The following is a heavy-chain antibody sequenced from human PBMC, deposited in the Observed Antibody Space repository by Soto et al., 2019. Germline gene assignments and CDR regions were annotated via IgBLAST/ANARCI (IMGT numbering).Heavy chain of an antibody. J-gene: IGHJ4*02. CDR1: GFSLSTSGMC. Sequence: SGPTLVNPTQTLTLTCTFSGFSLSTSGMCVSWIRQPPGKALEWLARIDWDDDKYYSTSLKTRLTISKDTSKNQVVLTMTNMDPVDTATYYCARMMNYGSGSYYMDSWGQGTLVTVSS. V-gene: IGHV2-70*11. CDR2: IDWDDDK. D-gene: IGHD3-10*01. CDR3: ARMMNYGSGSYYMDS.